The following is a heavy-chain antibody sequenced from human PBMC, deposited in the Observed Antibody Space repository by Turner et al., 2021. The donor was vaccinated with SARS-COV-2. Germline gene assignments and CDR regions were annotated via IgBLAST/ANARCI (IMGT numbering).Heavy chain of an antibody. J-gene: IGHJ4*02. Sequence: VQLVESGGGVVQPGSSLRLSCEASGFTLSIYGMHWVRQAPGKGLEWVAVISYDGSNKYYADSVKGRFTISRYNSKNTLYLQMNSLRAEDTAVYYCAKSYSGSYWDRNDYWGQGTLVTVSS. V-gene: IGHV3-30*18. D-gene: IGHD1-26*01. CDR2: ISYDGSNK. CDR1: GFTLSIYG. CDR3: AKSYSGSYWDRNDY.